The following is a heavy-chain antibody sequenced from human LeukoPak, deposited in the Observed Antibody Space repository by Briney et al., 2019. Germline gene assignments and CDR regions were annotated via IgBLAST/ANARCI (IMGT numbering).Heavy chain of an antibody. J-gene: IGHJ4*02. CDR2: ISPGGGDI. CDR3: ASGRDIEVAGPGGYFDH. D-gene: IGHD6-19*01. Sequence: GGSLRLSCEASGFTFNDYHMNWIRQAPGKGLEWISYISPGGGDIYFADSVKGRFTLSRDNAKNSLYLQVSSLTAEDTAVYYCASGRDIEVAGPGGYFDHWDQGTLVTVSS. CDR1: GFTFNDYH. V-gene: IGHV3-11*01.